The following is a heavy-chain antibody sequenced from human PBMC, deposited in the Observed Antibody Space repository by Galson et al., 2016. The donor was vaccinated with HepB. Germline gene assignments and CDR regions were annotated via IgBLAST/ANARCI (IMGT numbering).Heavy chain of an antibody. Sequence: SVKVSCKASGYSFIAYGLSWVRQAPGQGLEWMGWVSPYNGHTNYAAKFQGRVTMTTDTSTKTAFMELRSLRSDDTALYYCARDGDCSSSSCYGDYFDYWGQGTLVTVSS. CDR1: GYSFIAYG. D-gene: IGHD2-2*01. CDR3: ARDGDCSSSSCYGDYFDY. CDR2: VSPYNGHT. V-gene: IGHV1-18*01. J-gene: IGHJ4*02.